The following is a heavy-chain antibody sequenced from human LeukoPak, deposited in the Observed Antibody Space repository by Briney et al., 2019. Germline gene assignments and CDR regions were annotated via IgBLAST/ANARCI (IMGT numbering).Heavy chain of an antibody. CDR2: INPSGGST. D-gene: IGHD3-3*01. J-gene: IGHJ5*02. V-gene: IGHV1-46*01. Sequence: ASVKVSCKAPGYTFTSYYMHWVRQAPGQGLEWMGIINPSGGSTSYAQKFQGRVTMTRDTSTSTVYMELSSLRSEDTAVYYCARDIVEAIFGVVRWFDPWGQGTLVTVSS. CDR1: GYTFTSYY. CDR3: ARDIVEAIFGVVRWFDP.